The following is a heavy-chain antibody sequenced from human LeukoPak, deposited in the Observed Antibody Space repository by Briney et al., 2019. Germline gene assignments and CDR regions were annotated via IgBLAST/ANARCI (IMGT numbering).Heavy chain of an antibody. CDR2: IWYDGSNK. J-gene: IGHJ4*02. Sequence: GGSLRLSCAASGFTFSSYGMHWVRQAPGKGLEWVAVIWYDGSNKYYADSVKGRFTISRDNSKNTLYLQMNSLRAEDTAVYYCARGPTYYDFWSGYYTGNYWGQGTLVTVCS. V-gene: IGHV3-33*01. D-gene: IGHD3-3*01. CDR1: GFTFSSYG. CDR3: ARGPTYYDFWSGYYTGNY.